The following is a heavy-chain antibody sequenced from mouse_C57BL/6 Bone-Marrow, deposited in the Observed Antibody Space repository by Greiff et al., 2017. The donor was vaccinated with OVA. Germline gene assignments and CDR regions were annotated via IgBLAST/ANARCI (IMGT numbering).Heavy chain of an antibody. Sequence: EVQLQQSGAELVRPGASVKLSCTASGFNIKDDYMHWVKQRPEQGLEWIGWIDPENGDTEYASKFQGKATITADTSSNTAYLQLSSLTSEDTAVYYCTTVVPWYFDVWCTGTTVTVSS. CDR3: TTVVPWYFDV. CDR2: IDPENGDT. D-gene: IGHD1-1*01. V-gene: IGHV14-4*01. J-gene: IGHJ1*03. CDR1: GFNIKDDY.